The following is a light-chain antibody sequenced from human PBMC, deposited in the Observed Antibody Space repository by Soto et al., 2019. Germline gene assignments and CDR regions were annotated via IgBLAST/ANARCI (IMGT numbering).Light chain of an antibody. J-gene: IGLJ1*01. Sequence: QSALTQPASVSGSPGQSITISFTGTSSDIGGFYYVSWYQHHPGKDPKLVIYQVSNRPSGVSNRFSGSKSGNTASLTISGLQAEDEADYFCSSYSSSSTFYVFGAGTKV. V-gene: IGLV2-14*01. CDR2: QVS. CDR1: SSDIGGFYY. CDR3: SSYSSSSTFYV.